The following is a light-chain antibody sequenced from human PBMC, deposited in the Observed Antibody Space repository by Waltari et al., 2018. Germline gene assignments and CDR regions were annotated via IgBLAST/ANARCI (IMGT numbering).Light chain of an antibody. Sequence: DVQMTQSPSTLSASVGDTVTITCRASQSIMSWLAWYQQKAGKAPKVLIAKASTLESGGPSRFSGRESGTEFTLTISNLQPDDSATYYCQQYNTYYTFGQGTIVEIK. CDR3: QQYNTYYT. V-gene: IGKV1-5*03. J-gene: IGKJ2*01. CDR1: QSIMSW. CDR2: KAS.